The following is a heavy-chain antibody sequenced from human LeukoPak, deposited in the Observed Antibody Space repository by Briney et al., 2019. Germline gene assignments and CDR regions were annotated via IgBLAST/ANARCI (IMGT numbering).Heavy chain of an antibody. CDR2: ISSSGGTI. D-gene: IGHD5-12*01. Sequence: TGGSLRLSCAASGFTFSSYEMNWVRQAPGKGLEWVSYISSSGGTIYYADSVKGRFTISRDNAKNSLYLQMNSLRAEDTAVYYCAKDVRSIVATTIDYWGQGTLVTVSS. CDR1: GFTFSSYE. V-gene: IGHV3-48*03. J-gene: IGHJ4*02. CDR3: AKDVRSIVATTIDY.